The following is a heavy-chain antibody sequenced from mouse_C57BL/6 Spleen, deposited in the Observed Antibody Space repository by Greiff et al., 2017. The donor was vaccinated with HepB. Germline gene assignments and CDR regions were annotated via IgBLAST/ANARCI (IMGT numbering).Heavy chain of an antibody. D-gene: IGHD1-1*01. CDR2: TNPTNGRT. V-gene: IGHV1S81*02. CDR3: ARIKKIVATYFEY. J-gene: IGHJ2*01. CDR1: GYTFTSYW. Sequence: QVQLKQSGAELVKAGASVKMSCKASGYTFTSYWMHWVKQRLGQGLEWFAETNPTNGRTYYNEKFKSKATLTVDKSSSTAYMLLSGPTFEDSAVYYCARIKKIVATYFEYWGQGTTRTVSS.